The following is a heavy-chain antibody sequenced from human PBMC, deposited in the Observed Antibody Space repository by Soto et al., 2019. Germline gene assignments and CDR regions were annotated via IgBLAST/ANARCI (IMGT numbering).Heavy chain of an antibody. J-gene: IGHJ4*02. V-gene: IGHV3-33*01. CDR1: GFTFSDYG. D-gene: IGHD3-9*01. CDR3: SRSTVYYDILTGYYIDS. CDR2: TWSDGSNK. Sequence: PGGSLRLSCAASGFTFSDYGLHCVRQAPGKGLEWVAVTWSDGSNKYYADSVKGRFTISGDISKNTLFLQMNSLRAEDTGIYYCSRSTVYYDILTGYYIDSWGQGTRVTVSS.